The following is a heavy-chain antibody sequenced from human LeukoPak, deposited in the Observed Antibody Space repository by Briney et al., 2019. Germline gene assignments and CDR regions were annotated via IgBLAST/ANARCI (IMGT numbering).Heavy chain of an antibody. CDR1: GGSFSGYY. V-gene: IGHV4-34*01. CDR3: ARHHGGFGELPFDY. J-gene: IGHJ4*02. CDR2: INHSGST. Sequence: SETLSLTCAVYGGSFSGYYWSWIRQPPGKGLEWIGEINHSGSTNYNPSLKSRVTISVDTSKNQFSLKLSSVTAADTAVYYCARHHGGFGELPFDYWGQGTLVTVSS. D-gene: IGHD3-10*01.